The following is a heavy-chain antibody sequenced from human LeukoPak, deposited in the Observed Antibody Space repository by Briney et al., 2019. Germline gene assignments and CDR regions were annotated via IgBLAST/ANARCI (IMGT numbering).Heavy chain of an antibody. D-gene: IGHD3-10*01. CDR3: ARGYYGSGSYSYYYYYGMDV. V-gene: IGHV5-51*01. CDR2: IYPGDSDT. CDR1: GYSFTSYW. Sequence: GESLKISCKGSGYSFTSYWIGWVRQMPGKGLEWMGIIYPGDSDTRYCPSFQGQVTISADKSISTAYLQWSSLKASDTAMYYCARGYYGSGSYSYYYYYGMDVWGQGTTVTVSS. J-gene: IGHJ6*02.